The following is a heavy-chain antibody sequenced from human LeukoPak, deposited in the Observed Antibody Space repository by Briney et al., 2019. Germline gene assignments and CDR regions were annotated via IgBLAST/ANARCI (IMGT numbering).Heavy chain of an antibody. V-gene: IGHV4-38-2*01. CDR3: LITIFGVVPPGGYFDY. J-gene: IGHJ4*02. D-gene: IGHD3-3*01. Sequence: SETLSLTCAFSGYSISSGYYWGWIRQPPGKGLEWIGSIYHSGSTYYNPSLKSRVTISVDTSNNQFSLKLSSVTAADTAVYYCLITIFGVVPPGGYFDYWGQGTLVTVSS. CDR2: IYHSGST. CDR1: GYSISSGYY.